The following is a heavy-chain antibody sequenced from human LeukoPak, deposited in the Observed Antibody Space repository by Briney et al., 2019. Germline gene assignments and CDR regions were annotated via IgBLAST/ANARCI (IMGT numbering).Heavy chain of an antibody. V-gene: IGHV4-34*01. CDR1: GGSFSGYY. J-gene: IGHJ4*02. CDR3: ASRYDFWSGLHYFDY. Sequence: SETLSLTCAVYGGSFSGYYWSWIRQPPGKGLEWIGEINHGGSTNYNPSLKSRVTISVDTSKNQFSLKLSSVTAADTAVYYCASRYDFWSGLHYFDYWGQGTLVTVSS. D-gene: IGHD3-3*01. CDR2: INHGGST.